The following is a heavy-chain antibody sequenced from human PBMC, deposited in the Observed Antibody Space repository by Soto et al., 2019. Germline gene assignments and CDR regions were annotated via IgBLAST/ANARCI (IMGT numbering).Heavy chain of an antibody. CDR2: IKPSDSYT. V-gene: IGHV5-10-1*01. D-gene: IGHD3-9*01. Sequence: GGSLKISCKGSGYSFTSYWISWVRQMPGKGLEGMGRIKPSDSYTNYSPSCQGHVNISADKSISTAYLPRSSLKAPDTARYYCARLSAPNNLDYDILTDYASDYYSYGMDVWAQGTTVTVSS. CDR1: GYSFTSYW. CDR3: ARLSAPNNLDYDILTDYASDYYSYGMDV. J-gene: IGHJ6*02.